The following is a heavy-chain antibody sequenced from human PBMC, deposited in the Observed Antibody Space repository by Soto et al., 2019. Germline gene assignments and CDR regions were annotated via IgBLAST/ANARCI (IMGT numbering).Heavy chain of an antibody. CDR2: ISGSGGST. Sequence: GGSLRLSCAASGFTFSSYAMSWVRQAPGKGLEWVSAISGSGGSTYYADSVKGRFTISRDNSKNTLYLQMNSLRAEDTAVYYCAKDYDFWSGYYGQYGMDVWGQGTTVTVSS. CDR3: AKDYDFWSGYYGQYGMDV. CDR1: GFTFSSYA. J-gene: IGHJ6*02. V-gene: IGHV3-23*01. D-gene: IGHD3-3*01.